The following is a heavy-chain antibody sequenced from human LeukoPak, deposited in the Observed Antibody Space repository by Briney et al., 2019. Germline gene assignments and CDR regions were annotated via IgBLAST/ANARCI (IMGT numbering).Heavy chain of an antibody. CDR2: CSKSGSNT. J-gene: IGHJ4*02. Sequence: GGSLSLSGTASGFTFMNYAMSWFRQAPGKGLNWVSGCSKSGSNTHYADAVKGRFHLHRENWKDILSLKMHSLRADDTAIYHCATADTRGITLRRLDFWGQGTLVSVSS. CDR3: ATADTRGITLRRLDF. V-gene: IGHV3-23*01. D-gene: IGHD3-10*01. CDR1: GFTFMNYA.